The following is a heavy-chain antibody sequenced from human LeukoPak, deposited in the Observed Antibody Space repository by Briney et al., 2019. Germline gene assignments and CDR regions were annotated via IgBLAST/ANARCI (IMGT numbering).Heavy chain of an antibody. Sequence: GGSLRLSCAASGFAFSNFDMHWVRQATGGRLEWVAHILVNGDTQYPGSVKGRFPNSRENAKSSVYLQMNSLRDGDTAVYHCIRDRFGERTFEIWGQGTMVTVSS. CDR3: IRDRFGERTFEI. CDR2: ILVNGDT. D-gene: IGHD3-10*01. V-gene: IGHV3-13*01. CDR1: GFAFSNFD. J-gene: IGHJ3*02.